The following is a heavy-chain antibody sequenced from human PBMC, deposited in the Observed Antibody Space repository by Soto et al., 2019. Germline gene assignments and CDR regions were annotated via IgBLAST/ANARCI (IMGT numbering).Heavy chain of an antibody. D-gene: IGHD6-6*01. J-gene: IGHJ6*02. CDR1: GFTFSSYG. CDR3: ARTRRPSYYYYGMDV. CDR2: IWYDGSNK. Sequence: GGSLRLSCAASGFTFSSYGMHWVRQAPGKGLEWVAVIWYDGSNKYYADSVKGRFTISRDNSKNTLYLQMNSLRAEDTAVYYCARTRRPSYYYYGMDVWGQGTTVTVS. V-gene: IGHV3-33*01.